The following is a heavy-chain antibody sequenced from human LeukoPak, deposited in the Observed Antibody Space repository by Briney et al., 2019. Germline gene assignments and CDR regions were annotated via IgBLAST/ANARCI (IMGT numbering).Heavy chain of an antibody. J-gene: IGHJ6*02. CDR1: GFTFSTYA. V-gene: IGHV3-64*04. Sequence: PGGSLRLSCSASGFTFSTYAMHWVRQAPGPGLEYVSAISRNGGRTYYADSVKCRFTISRDNDKNSLYLQMNSLRAEDTAVYYCAREKVGYCRGGSCDISGMDVWGQGTTVTVSS. CDR3: AREKVGYCRGGSCDISGMDV. D-gene: IGHD2-15*01. CDR2: ISRNGGRT.